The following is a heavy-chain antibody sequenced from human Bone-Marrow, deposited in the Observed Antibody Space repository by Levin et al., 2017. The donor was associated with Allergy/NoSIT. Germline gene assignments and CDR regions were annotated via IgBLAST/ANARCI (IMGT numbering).Heavy chain of an antibody. D-gene: IGHD6-13*01. CDR3: ARLVAAGNDPNDY. CDR2: FIPVLKTA. Sequence: SVKVSCKASGGSFSTHPISWVRQAPGQGLEWIGGFIPVLKTANYAHKFRGRVTITADEAAITAFMELSSLKSDDTAVYFCARLVAAGNDPNDYWGQGTQVTVSS. CDR1: GGSFSTHP. J-gene: IGHJ4*02. V-gene: IGHV1-69*13.